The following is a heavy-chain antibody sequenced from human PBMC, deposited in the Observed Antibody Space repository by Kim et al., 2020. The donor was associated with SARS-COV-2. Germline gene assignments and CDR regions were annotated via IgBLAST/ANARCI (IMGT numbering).Heavy chain of an antibody. CDR2: T. CDR3: ARAGYSYGYDY. Sequence: TNYADSVKGRFTISRDNAKNTLYLQMNRLRAEDTAVYYCARAGYSYGYDYWGQGTLVIVSS. J-gene: IGHJ4*02. D-gene: IGHD5-18*01. V-gene: IGHV3-74*01.